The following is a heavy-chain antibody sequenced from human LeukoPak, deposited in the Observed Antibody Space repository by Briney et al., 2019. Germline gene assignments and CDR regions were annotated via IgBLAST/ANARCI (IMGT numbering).Heavy chain of an antibody. V-gene: IGHV3-64D*09. Sequence: GGSLRLSCSASGITFSSNNMHWVRQAPGKGLEYVSAISSSGGSTYYADSVKGRFTVSRDNSRNTLYLQMSSLRAEDTAVYYCVKPYDHWGQGALVAISS. D-gene: IGHD5-12*01. J-gene: IGHJ4*02. CDR3: VKPYDH. CDR1: GITFSSNN. CDR2: ISSSGGST.